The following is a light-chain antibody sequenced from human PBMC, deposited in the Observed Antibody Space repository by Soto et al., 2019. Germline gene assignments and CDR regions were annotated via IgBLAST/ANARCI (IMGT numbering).Light chain of an antibody. J-gene: IGKJ5*01. CDR3: QQRSKWPPRIT. CDR1: QSVSSY. V-gene: IGKV3-11*01. Sequence: EIVLTQSPATLSLSPGERATLSCRASQSVSSYLAWYQQKPGQAPRLLISAASNRATGIPARFIGSGSGTDFAITISSLEPEDFAVYYCQQRSKWPPRITFGQGTRLEIK. CDR2: AAS.